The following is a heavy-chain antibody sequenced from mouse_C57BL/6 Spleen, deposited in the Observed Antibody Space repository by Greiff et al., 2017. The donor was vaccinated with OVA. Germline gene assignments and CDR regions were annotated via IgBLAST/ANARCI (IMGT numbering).Heavy chain of an antibody. D-gene: IGHD5-5*01. J-gene: IGHJ4*01. Sequence: EVQLQQSGPELVKPGASVKIPCKASGYTFTDYNMDWVKQSHGKSLEWIGDINPNNGGTIYNQKFKGKATLTVDKSSSTAYMELRSLTSEDTAVDYCARTPYTFYAMDYWGQGTSVTVSS. CDR1: GYTFTDYN. CDR3: ARTPYTFYAMDY. V-gene: IGHV1-18*01. CDR2: INPNNGGT.